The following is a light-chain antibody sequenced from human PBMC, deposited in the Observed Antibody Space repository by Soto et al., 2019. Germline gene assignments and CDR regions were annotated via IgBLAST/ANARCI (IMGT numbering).Light chain of an antibody. CDR2: EVS. V-gene: IGLV2-14*01. CDR3: NSYATGNTRV. Sequence: QSVLTQPASVSGSPGQSITISCTGTSSDVGGYNYVSWYQQHPGRAPKLMIYEVSNRPSGVSNRFSGSKSGNTASLTISGLQAGDEADYYCNSYATGNTRVFGTGTKV. CDR1: SSDVGGYNY. J-gene: IGLJ1*01.